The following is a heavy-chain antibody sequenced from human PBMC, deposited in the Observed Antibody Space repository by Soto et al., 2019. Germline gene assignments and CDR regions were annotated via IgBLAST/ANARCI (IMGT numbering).Heavy chain of an antibody. CDR2: IYYVGST. V-gene: IGHV4-30-4*08. D-gene: IGHD7-27*01. J-gene: IGHJ5*01. CDR3: ARNTSRLGWFDS. CDR1: GVSIKSGDNY. Sequence: QVQLQESGQGQVKPSQTLSLTCSVSGVSIKSGDNYWSWIRQPPGKGLEWIGNIYYVGSTSYNPSLKSRVSMSVDTSKNQFSLKLTSVTAADTAVYYCARNTSRLGWFDSWGQGTLVTVSS.